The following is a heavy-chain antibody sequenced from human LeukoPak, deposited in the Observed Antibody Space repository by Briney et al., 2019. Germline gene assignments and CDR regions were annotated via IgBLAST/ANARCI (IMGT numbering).Heavy chain of an antibody. V-gene: IGHV3-30*12. CDR1: GFSFSTYG. CDR3: ATGGITIFGVVTYPND. Sequence: GGSLRPSCAASGFSFSTYGMHWVRQAPGKGLEWASFISYDGSNTYYAESVKGRFTISRDNAKNSLYLQMNSLRAEDTALYYCATGGITIFGVVTYPNDWGQGTLVTVSS. J-gene: IGHJ4*02. CDR2: ISYDGSNT. D-gene: IGHD3-3*01.